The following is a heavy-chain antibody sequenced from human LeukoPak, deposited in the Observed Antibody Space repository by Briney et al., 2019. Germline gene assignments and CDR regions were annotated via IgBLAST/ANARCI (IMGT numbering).Heavy chain of an antibody. Sequence: GGSLRLSCAASGFTFSRYWMHWLRQAPGKGLVWVSRISTDGSSTSYADSVKGRFTISKDNGKNTLYLQMNSLRAEDTAVYYCASYLTSIPSGMDVWGQGTTVTVSS. CDR1: GFTFSRYW. D-gene: IGHD2/OR15-2a*01. CDR3: ASYLTSIPSGMDV. CDR2: ISTDGSST. V-gene: IGHV3-74*01. J-gene: IGHJ6*02.